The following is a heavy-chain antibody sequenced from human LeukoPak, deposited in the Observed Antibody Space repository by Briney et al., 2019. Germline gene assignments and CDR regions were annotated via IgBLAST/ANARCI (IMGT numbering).Heavy chain of an antibody. CDR3: AKGSPGGLRFLEWSGYYFDY. CDR2: IYSGGST. Sequence: GGSLRLSCAASGFTVSSNYMSWVRQAPGKGLEWVSVIYSGGSTYYADSVKGRFTISRDNSKNTLYLQMNSLRAEDTAVYYCAKGSPGGLRFLEWSGYYFDYWGQGTLVTVSS. J-gene: IGHJ4*02. D-gene: IGHD3-3*01. V-gene: IGHV3-53*01. CDR1: GFTVSSNY.